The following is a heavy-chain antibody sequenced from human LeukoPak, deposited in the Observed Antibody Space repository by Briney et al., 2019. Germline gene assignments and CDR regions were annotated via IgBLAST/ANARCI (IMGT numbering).Heavy chain of an antibody. D-gene: IGHD6-13*01. CDR1: GFTFSSCG. J-gene: IGHJ6*02. CDR2: IWYDGSNK. V-gene: IGHV3-33*06. Sequence: GGSLRLSCAASGFTFSSCGMHWVRQAPGKGLEWVAVIWYDGSNKYYADSVKGRFTISRDNSKNTLYLQMNSLRAEDTAVYYCAKVGSSWYYYYGMDVWGQGTTVTVSS. CDR3: AKVGSSWYYYYGMDV.